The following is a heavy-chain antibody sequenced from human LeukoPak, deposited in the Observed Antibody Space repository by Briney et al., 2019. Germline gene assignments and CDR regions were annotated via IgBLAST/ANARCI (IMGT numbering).Heavy chain of an antibody. V-gene: IGHV1-46*01. Sequence: ASVKVSCTTSGYTFTSYYMHLVRQAPGQGLVWMGIINPSGGSTSYAQKFQGRVTMTRDTSTSTVYMELSSLRSEDTAVYYCARGFLPRLGYCSGGSCPNFDYWGQGTLVTVSS. CDR1: GYTFTSYY. J-gene: IGHJ4*02. D-gene: IGHD2-15*01. CDR2: INPSGGST. CDR3: ARGFLPRLGYCSGGSCPNFDY.